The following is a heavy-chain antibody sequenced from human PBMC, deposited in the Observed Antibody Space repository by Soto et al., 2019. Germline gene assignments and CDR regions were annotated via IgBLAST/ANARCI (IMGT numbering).Heavy chain of an antibody. CDR2: ISAYNGNT. J-gene: IGHJ4*02. Sequence: SGEGWCEGSGYTFTSYDNSWVRQAPVQGLEWMGWISAYNGNTNYAQKLQGRVTMTTDTSTRTAYMELRSLRYDDTAVYYCAIIAARPPDYWGQGTLVTVYS. V-gene: IGHV1-18*04. CDR1: GYTFTSYD. CDR3: AIIAARPPDY. D-gene: IGHD6-6*01.